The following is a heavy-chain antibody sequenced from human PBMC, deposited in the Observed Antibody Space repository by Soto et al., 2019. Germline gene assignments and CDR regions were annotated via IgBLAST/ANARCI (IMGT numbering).Heavy chain of an antibody. V-gene: IGHV1-3*01. CDR3: AREDIVLMVYAIRGWFDP. D-gene: IGHD2-8*01. CDR1: GYTFTSYA. CDR2: INAGNGNT. Sequence: ASVKVSCKASGYTFTSYAMHCVRQAPGQRLEWMGWINAGNGNTKYSQKFQGRVTITRDTSASTAYMELSSLRSEDTAVYYCAREDIVLMVYAIRGWFDPWGQGTLVTVSS. J-gene: IGHJ5*02.